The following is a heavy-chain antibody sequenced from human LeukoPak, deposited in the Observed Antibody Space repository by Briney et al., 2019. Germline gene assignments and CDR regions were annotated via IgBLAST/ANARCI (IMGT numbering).Heavy chain of an antibody. CDR1: GGSIDTYY. D-gene: IGHD5/OR15-5a*01. Sequence: SETLSLTCTVSGGSIDTYYWTWIRQPPGKGLEWIGDFSYSGSTSYSPSLKRRVTISVDTSKNQIALKLTSATAADTAFYYCACLSVSHNNYFDYWGQGILVTVYS. V-gene: IGHV4-59*08. CDR2: FSYSGST. J-gene: IGHJ4*02. CDR3: ACLSVSHNNYFDY.